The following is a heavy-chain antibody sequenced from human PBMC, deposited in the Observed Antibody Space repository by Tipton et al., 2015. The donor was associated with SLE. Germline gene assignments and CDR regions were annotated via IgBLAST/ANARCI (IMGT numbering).Heavy chain of an antibody. CDR1: GYTFISCG. CDR3: ARVAYYDGMDG. J-gene: IGHJ6*02. Sequence: QLVQSGAEVKKPGASVKVSCKASGYTFISCGISWVRQAPGQGLEGMGWISAYNANTNYAQKLQGRVTMTTDTSTSTAYMELSSLRSEDTAVYYCARVAYYDGMDGWGQGTTVTVSS. CDR2: ISAYNANT. V-gene: IGHV1-18*04.